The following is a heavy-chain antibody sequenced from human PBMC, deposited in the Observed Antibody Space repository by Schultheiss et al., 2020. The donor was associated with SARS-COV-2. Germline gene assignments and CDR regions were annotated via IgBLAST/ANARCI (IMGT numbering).Heavy chain of an antibody. J-gene: IGHJ6*02. D-gene: IGHD3-3*01. CDR3: ARDQDFWSGYYAYYYYYGMDV. V-gene: IGHV3-13*04. CDR1: GFTFSSYD. CDR2: IGTAGDT. Sequence: GGSLRLSCAASGFTFSSYDMHWVRQATGKGLEWVSAIGTAGDTYYQGSVKGRFTISRENAKNSLYLQMNSLRAGDTAVYYCARDQDFWSGYYAYYYYYGMDVWGQGTTVTVSS.